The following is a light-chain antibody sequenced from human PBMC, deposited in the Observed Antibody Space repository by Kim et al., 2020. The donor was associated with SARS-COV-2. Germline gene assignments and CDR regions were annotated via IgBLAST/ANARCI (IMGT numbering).Light chain of an antibody. V-gene: IGLV2-11*03. CDR3: CSFGSPYIFRM. CDR2: DVD. Sequence: QSGTISCSGSSNDIYGSYYVSWCQQHPGRDPKIMIYDVDKRPSGVPDRFSGSRSGNTASLTISELQAEDEADYYCCSFGSPYIFRMFGGGTKVTVL. J-gene: IGLJ3*02. CDR1: SNDIYGSYY.